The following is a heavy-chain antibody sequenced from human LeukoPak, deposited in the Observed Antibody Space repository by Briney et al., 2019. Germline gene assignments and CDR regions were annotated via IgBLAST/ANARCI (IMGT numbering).Heavy chain of an antibody. D-gene: IGHD2-15*01. J-gene: IGHJ4*02. CDR2: ISSSSSYI. CDR1: GFTFSSYS. V-gene: IGHV3-21*04. CDR3: AKDPAPYCSGGSCYGDY. Sequence: PGGSLRLSCAASGFTFSSYSMNWVRQAPGKGLEWVSSISSSSSYIYYADSVKGRFTISRDNAKNSLYLQMNSLRAEDTAVYYCAKDPAPYCSGGSCYGDYWGQGTLVTVSS.